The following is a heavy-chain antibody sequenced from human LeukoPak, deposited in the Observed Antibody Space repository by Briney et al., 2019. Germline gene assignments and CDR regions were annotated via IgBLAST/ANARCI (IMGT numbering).Heavy chain of an antibody. Sequence: GGSLRLSCAASGFTFSSYGMHWVRQAPGKGLEWVAVISYDGSNQYYADSVKGRFTISRDNSKNTLYLQMNSLRAEDTAVYYCAKDSSGASSSWYYYYYHMDVWGKGTTVTASS. CDR1: GFTFSSYG. CDR3: AKDSSGASSSWYYYYYHMDV. V-gene: IGHV3-30*18. D-gene: IGHD6-13*01. J-gene: IGHJ6*03. CDR2: ISYDGSNQ.